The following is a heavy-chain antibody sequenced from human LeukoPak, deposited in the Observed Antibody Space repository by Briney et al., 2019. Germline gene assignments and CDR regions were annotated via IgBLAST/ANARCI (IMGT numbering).Heavy chain of an antibody. J-gene: IGHJ4*02. CDR1: GFTFSNYF. V-gene: IGHV3-7*01. D-gene: IGHD1-26*01. Sequence: GGSLRLSCAASGFTFSNYFMTWVRQAPGKGPEWVATIKQDGSEKYYMDSVKGRFTISRGNAKNSLSLQVNSLRPEDTAVYYCARGSGGTYWGQGTQVTVSS. CDR3: ARGSGGTY. CDR2: IKQDGSEK.